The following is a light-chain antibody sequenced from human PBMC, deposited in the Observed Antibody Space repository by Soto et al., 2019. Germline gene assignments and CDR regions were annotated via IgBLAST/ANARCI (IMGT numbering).Light chain of an antibody. CDR2: DAS. Sequence: IVLTQSPATLSLSPGERDALSCRASQSVSTSLAWYQHKPGQAPRLIIYDASKRAPGLPARFNGSGSGTDFTLTISSLEPEDFAVYYCQVRDVWPTFGQGTKVDIK. V-gene: IGKV3-11*01. J-gene: IGKJ1*01. CDR3: QVRDVWPT. CDR1: QSVSTS.